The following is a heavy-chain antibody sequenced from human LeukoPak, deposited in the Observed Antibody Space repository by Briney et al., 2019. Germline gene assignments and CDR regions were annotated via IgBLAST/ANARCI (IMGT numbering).Heavy chain of an antibody. CDR2: IYTSGST. J-gene: IGHJ5*02. D-gene: IGHD3-16*01. CDR1: GASIRGYY. CDR3: ARDNLEPQGEDWFDP. V-gene: IGHV4-4*07. Sequence: SETLSLTCTVSGASIRGYYWSCIRQPAGKGLEWIGRIYTSGSTNYNPSLKSRVTMSVDTSKNQFSLKLSSVTAADTAVYYCARDNLEPQGEDWFDPWGQGTLVTVSS.